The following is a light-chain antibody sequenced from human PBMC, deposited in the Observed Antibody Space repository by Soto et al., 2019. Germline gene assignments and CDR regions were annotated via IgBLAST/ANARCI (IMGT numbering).Light chain of an antibody. V-gene: IGLV2-14*01. Sequence: QSALTQSASVSGSPVQSITISCTGTSSDVGGYNYVSWYQQHPGKAPKLIIYDVSNRPSGVSTRFSGSKSGNTASLTISGLQAEDEADYSCSSYTSTNSWVLGGGTKLTVL. J-gene: IGLJ3*02. CDR2: DVS. CDR1: SSDVGGYNY. CDR3: SSYTSTNSWV.